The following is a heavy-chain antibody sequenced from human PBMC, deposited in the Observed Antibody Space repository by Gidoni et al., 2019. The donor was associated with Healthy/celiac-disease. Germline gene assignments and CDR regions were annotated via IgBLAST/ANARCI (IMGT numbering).Heavy chain of an antibody. Sequence: QVQLVQSGAEVKKPGASVKVSCKASGSPFTSYDINWVRQAPGQGLEWMGWMNPNSGNTGYAQKFQGRVTMTRNTSISTAYMELSSLRSEDTAVYYCARGPPHSYGYGSDYWGQGTLVTVSS. V-gene: IGHV1-8*01. D-gene: IGHD5-18*01. CDR2: MNPNSGNT. CDR1: GSPFTSYD. J-gene: IGHJ4*02. CDR3: ARGPPHSYGYGSDY.